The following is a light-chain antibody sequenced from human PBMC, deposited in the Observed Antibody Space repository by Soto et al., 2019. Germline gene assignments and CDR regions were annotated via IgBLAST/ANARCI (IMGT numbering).Light chain of an antibody. J-gene: IGKJ4*01. Sequence: EIMLTQSPGTLSLSPGGRATLSCKASQSVGRNYLAWYQQKPGQAPRLLIYGASSRATGISDRFSGSGSGTDFTLTISRLEPEYFAVYYCQQYASSPLTFGGGTEVEIK. CDR1: QSVGRNY. CDR2: GAS. V-gene: IGKV3-20*01. CDR3: QQYASSPLT.